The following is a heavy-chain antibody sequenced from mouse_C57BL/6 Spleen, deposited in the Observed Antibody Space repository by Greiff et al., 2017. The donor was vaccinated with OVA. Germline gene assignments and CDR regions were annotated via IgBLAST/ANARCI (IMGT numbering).Heavy chain of an antibody. Sequence: VKLVESGPGLVAPSQSLSITCTVSGFSLTSYAISWVRQPPGKGLEWLGVIWTGGGTNYNSALKSRLSISKDNSKSQVFLKMNSLQTDDTARYYCARNYYGSSYPFDYWGQGTTLTVSS. V-gene: IGHV2-9-1*01. CDR1: GFSLTSYA. CDR3: ARNYYGSSYPFDY. D-gene: IGHD1-1*01. CDR2: IWTGGGT. J-gene: IGHJ2*01.